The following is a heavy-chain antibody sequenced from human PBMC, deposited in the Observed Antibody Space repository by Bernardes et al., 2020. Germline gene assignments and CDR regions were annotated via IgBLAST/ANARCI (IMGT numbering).Heavy chain of an antibody. CDR1: GFTFRSSA. V-gene: IGHV3-23*01. CDR3: AKAGPAAAADY. D-gene: IGHD6-13*01. CDR2: ISGSGGSP. Sequence: GGSLRLSCAASGFTFRSSAMSWVRQAPGPGLAWVSAISGSGGSPYYADSVKGRFTISRDNSKNTLYLQMNSLRAEDTAVYYCAKAGPAAAADYWGQGTLVTGSS. J-gene: IGHJ4*02.